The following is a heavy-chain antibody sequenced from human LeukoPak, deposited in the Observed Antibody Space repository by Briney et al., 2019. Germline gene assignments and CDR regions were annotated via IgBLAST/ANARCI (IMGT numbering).Heavy chain of an antibody. V-gene: IGHV4-39*01. CDR3: ARHSGYYYGDFDY. Sequence: ASETLSLTCTVSGGSISSSSYYWAWVRQPPGKGLEWIGKIYYSGSTYCNPSLKSRVTISVDTSKNQFSLKLSSVTAPDTAVYYCARHSGYYYGDFDYWGQGTLVTVSS. D-gene: IGHD3-22*01. CDR2: IYYSGST. J-gene: IGHJ4*02. CDR1: GGSISSSSYY.